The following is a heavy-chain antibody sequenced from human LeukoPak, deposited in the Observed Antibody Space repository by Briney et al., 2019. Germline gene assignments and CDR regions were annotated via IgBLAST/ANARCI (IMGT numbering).Heavy chain of an antibody. J-gene: IGHJ4*02. CDR3: AREELGVYCSGGSCAREIVGPFDY. V-gene: IGHV4-59*01. Sequence: PSETLSLTCTVSGGSISSYYWSWIRQPPGKGLEWIGYIYYSGGTNYNSSLKSRVTISVDTSKNQFSLKLSSVTAEDTAVYYCAREELGVYCSGGSCAREIVGPFDYWGQGTLVTVSS. D-gene: IGHD2-15*01. CDR1: GGSISSYY. CDR2: IYYSGGT.